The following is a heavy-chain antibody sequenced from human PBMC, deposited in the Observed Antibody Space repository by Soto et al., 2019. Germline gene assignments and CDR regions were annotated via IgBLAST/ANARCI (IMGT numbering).Heavy chain of an antibody. CDR3: ANSLPRKYCTIGVCHYNIGTIPFDY. J-gene: IGHJ4*02. CDR1: GFTFSSYA. V-gene: IGHV3-23*01. D-gene: IGHD2-8*01. Sequence: EVQLLESGGGLVQPGGSLRLSCAASGFTFSSYAMSWVRQAPGKGLEWVSAISGSGGSTYYADSVKGRFTISRDNSKNTLYLQMNSLRAEDTAVYYCANSLPRKYCTIGVCHYNIGTIPFDYWGQGTLVTVSS. CDR2: ISGSGGST.